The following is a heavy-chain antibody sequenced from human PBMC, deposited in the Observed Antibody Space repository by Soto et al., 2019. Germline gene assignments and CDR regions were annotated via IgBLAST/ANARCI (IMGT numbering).Heavy chain of an antibody. CDR1: GFTFSTYA. D-gene: IGHD1-26*01. Sequence: EVQLLESGGGLVQPGGSLRLSCAASGFTFSTYAMSWVRQAPGKGLEWVSAIRASDGNTYYADSVKGRITISRDNSKNTPYLQVNSLRVEDTAVYYCVKEGGSSGSNCFDYWGQGTLVTVSS. V-gene: IGHV3-23*01. CDR2: IRASDGNT. J-gene: IGHJ4*02. CDR3: VKEGGSSGSNCFDY.